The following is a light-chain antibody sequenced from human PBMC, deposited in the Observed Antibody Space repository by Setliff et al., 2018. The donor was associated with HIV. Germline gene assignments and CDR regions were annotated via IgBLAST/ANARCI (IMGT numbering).Light chain of an antibody. Sequence: QSVLAQPASVSGSPGQSITISCTGTSSDVGSYNLVSWYQQHPGKAPKLMIYEGSKRPSGVSNRFSGSKSGNTASLTISGLQAEDEADYYCCSYAISSTFNCAFGTGTKVTVL. J-gene: IGLJ1*01. V-gene: IGLV2-23*03. CDR1: SSDVGSYNL. CDR2: EGS. CDR3: CSYAISSTFNCA.